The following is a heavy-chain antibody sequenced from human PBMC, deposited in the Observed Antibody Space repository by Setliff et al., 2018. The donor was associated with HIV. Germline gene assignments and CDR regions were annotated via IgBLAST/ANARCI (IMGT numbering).Heavy chain of an antibody. J-gene: IGHJ6*04. CDR1: GGSISSHY. V-gene: IGHV4-59*08. CDR2: VFYTGFA. Sequence: SETLSLTCTVSGGSISSHYWSWIRQPPGKGLEWMGYVFYTGFAAYNPSLKSRLTISVDTSKSQFSLRLTSVTAADTAVYYCGRQVPVPGVAVTPIDYWGTGTTVTVSS. CDR3: GRQVPVPGVAVTPIDY. D-gene: IGHD3-22*01.